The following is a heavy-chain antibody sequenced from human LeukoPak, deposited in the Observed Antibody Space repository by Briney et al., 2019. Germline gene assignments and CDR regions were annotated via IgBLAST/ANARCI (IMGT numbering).Heavy chain of an antibody. J-gene: IGHJ4*02. CDR3: TTSLYSGYDWGSDY. CDR1: GFTFTNAD. V-gene: IGHV3-15*01. D-gene: IGHD3-16*01. CDR2: IKTKPAGGTT. Sequence: KTGGSLRLSCAASGFTFTNADMTWVRQAPGKGLEWVGRIKTKPAGGTTDSAAPVKGRFTISRDDSKNTFYLQMNSLKTEDTAVYYCTTSLYSGYDWGSDYWGQGTLVTVSS.